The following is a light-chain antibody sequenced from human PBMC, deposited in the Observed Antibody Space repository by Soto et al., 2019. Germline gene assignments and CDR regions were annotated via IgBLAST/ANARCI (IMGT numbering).Light chain of an antibody. V-gene: IGLV2-8*01. CDR2: EVS. CDR1: SSDNAYYRY. CDR3: SSYAGSNNVV. Sequence: QSVLTQPPSASGSPGQSVTISCTGTSSDNAYYRYVSWYQQHPGKAPKLILYEVSERHSGVPDRFSGSKSGNTASLTVSGLQAEDEALYYCSSYAGSNNVVFGTGTKVTVL. J-gene: IGLJ1*01.